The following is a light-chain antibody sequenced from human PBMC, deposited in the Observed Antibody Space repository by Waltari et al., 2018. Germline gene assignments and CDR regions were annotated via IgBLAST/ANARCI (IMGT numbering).Light chain of an antibody. J-gene: IGLJ2*01. CDR2: ANN. V-gene: IGLV1-40*01. CDR1: TSNIGAGHD. Sequence: QSVLTQPPSVSGTPGQRVTISCSGSTSNIGAGHDVHWYQHLPGTAPKLLIYANNNRPSGFADRVSGYKSGTSASLASTGLQADDEAYYFCQSFDNMLSGGVVFGGGTKLAVL. CDR3: QSFDNMLSGGVV.